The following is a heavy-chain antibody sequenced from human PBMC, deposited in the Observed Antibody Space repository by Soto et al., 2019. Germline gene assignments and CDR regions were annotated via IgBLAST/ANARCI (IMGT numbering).Heavy chain of an antibody. D-gene: IGHD3-16*02. V-gene: IGHV1-69*13. J-gene: IGHJ6*02. CDR1: GGVLRRYA. Sequence: SVKVCCEGEGGVLRRYANSWVRQARGQGLEWLGGIVPIFGTTNYAQKFQGRVTIVADESTSTAYMDLSSLRSDDTAVYYCARPDEGSYHSNHHYYYALDVWGQGTTVTVSS. CDR2: IVPIFGTT. CDR3: ARPDEGSYHSNHHYYYALDV.